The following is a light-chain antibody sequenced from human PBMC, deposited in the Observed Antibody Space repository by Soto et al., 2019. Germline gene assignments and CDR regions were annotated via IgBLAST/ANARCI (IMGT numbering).Light chain of an antibody. V-gene: IGKV1-39*01. CDR3: QQSYRNWPT. J-gene: IGKJ5*01. Sequence: DIQMTQSPSSLSASVGDRATITCRASQSISNSLNWYQQKQGKAPNIXIYTASSLPSGVPSRFSGSGSGTDFTLIISSLQPEDFATYYCQQSYRNWPTFGQGTRLEI. CDR1: QSISNS. CDR2: TAS.